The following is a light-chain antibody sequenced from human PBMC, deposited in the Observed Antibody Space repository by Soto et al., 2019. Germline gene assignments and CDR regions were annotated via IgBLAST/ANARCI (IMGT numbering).Light chain of an antibody. V-gene: IGKV3-15*01. Sequence: EIVMTQSPATLSVSPGERVTLSCRASQGVSSNLAWYQQKLGQAPRLLIYGASTRATGIPDRFSGSGSGTEFTLTISSLQSEDFTVYYCQQYNDWPLTFGGGTKVDIK. CDR3: QQYNDWPLT. CDR1: QGVSSN. J-gene: IGKJ4*01. CDR2: GAS.